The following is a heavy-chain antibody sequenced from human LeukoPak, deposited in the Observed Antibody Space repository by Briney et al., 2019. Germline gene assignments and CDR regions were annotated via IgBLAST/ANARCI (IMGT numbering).Heavy chain of an antibody. CDR2: ISWNSGSI. V-gene: IGHV3-9*01. Sequence: GGSLRLSCAASGFTFDDYAMHWVRQAPGKGLEWVSGISWNSGSIGYADSVKGRFTISRDNAKNSLYLQMNSLRAEDTALYYCAKDIKVAVAGEFDYWGQGTLVTVSS. CDR3: AKDIKVAVAGEFDY. D-gene: IGHD6-19*01. CDR1: GFTFDDYA. J-gene: IGHJ4*02.